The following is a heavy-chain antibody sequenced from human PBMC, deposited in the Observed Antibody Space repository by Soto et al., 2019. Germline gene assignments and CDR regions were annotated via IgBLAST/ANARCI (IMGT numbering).Heavy chain of an antibody. V-gene: IGHV3-23*01. CDR1: GLTFSNYA. J-gene: IGHJ3*02. CDR2: ISGSGYSR. CDR3: AKDPFKEHLVPDALDI. Sequence: EVQLLESGGGLVQPGESLRVSCAASGLTFSNYAMSLVRQAPGRGLEWVSSISGSGYSRDYADSVKGRFTISRDNSKNTLNLQMNGLSANDTAVYYWAKDPFKEHLVPDALDIWGKGTMVTVS. D-gene: IGHD1-1*01.